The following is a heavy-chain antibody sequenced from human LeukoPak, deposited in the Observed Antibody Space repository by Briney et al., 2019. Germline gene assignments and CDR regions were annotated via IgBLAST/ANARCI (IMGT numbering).Heavy chain of an antibody. CDR3: AREAPVGPGSGAFDI. CDR2: INPSGGST. D-gene: IGHD3-10*01. Sequence: ASVKVSCKASGYTFTSYYMHWVRQAPGQGLEWMGIINPSGGSTSYAQKFQGRVTMTRDTSTSTVYTELSSLRSEDTAVYYCAREAPVGPGSGAFDIWGQGTMVTVSS. J-gene: IGHJ3*02. V-gene: IGHV1-46*01. CDR1: GYTFTSYY.